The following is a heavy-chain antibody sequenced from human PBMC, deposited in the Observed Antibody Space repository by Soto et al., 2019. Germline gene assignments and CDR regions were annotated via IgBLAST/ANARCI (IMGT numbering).Heavy chain of an antibody. CDR2: TQEDGSHK. J-gene: IGHJ4*02. CDR3: ARGLWFGF. V-gene: IGHV3-7*04. D-gene: IGHD3-10*01. CDR1: GFTFGNDW. Sequence: EVQLVESGGGLVQPGGSLRLSCAASGFTFGNDWMSWVRQAPGKGLEWVASTQEDGSHKYYVDSVKGRFTISRDNAKTSLYLQMTSLRTEDTAVYYCARGLWFGFGGQGTLVTVSS.